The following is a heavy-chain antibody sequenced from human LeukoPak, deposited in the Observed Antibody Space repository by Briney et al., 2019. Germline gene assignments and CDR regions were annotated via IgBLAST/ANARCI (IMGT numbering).Heavy chain of an antibody. J-gene: IGHJ4*02. CDR2: ISSSSSYI. CDR1: GFTFSSYS. D-gene: IGHD3-3*01. V-gene: IGHV3-21*01. CDR3: ARDLSRITIFGVVIPLGY. Sequence: VGSLRLSCAASGFTFSSYSMNWVRQAPGKGLEWVSSISSSSSYIYYADSVKGRFTISRDNAKNSLYLQMNSLRAEDTAVYYCARDLSRITIFGVVIPLGYWGQGTLVTVSS.